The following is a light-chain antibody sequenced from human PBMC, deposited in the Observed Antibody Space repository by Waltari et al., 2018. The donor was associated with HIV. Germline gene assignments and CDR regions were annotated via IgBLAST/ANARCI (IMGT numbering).Light chain of an antibody. J-gene: IGLJ3*02. CDR1: RSNIGNDF. CDR2: ENI. CDR3: GTWDKTLSVGV. V-gene: IGLV1-51*01. Sequence: QFVLTQPPSVSAAPGQKVNISSSGSRSNIGNDFVSWYQVLPGAAPKLLIYENIMRPSSSPVRFSGAKSGTSATLAITGLQTGDEADYYCGTWDKTLSVGVFGGGTKLTVL.